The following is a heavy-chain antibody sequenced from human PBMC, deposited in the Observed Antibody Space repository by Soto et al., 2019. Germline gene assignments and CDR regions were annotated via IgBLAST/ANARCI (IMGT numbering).Heavy chain of an antibody. CDR3: ARDIDY. Sequence: QVQLVESGGGVVQPGRSLRLSCAASGFTFSSYAMHWVRQAPGKGLEWVAVISYDGSNKYYADSVKGRFTISRDNSKNTLDLQMNSLRAEDTAVYYCARDIDYWGQGPLVTVSS. J-gene: IGHJ4*02. CDR2: ISYDGSNK. V-gene: IGHV3-30-3*01. CDR1: GFTFSSYA.